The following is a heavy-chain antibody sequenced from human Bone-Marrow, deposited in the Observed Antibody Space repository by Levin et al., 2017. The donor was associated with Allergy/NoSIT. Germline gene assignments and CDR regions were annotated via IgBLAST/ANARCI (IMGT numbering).Heavy chain of an antibody. CDR1: GGTFSSYA. V-gene: IGHV1-69*06. CDR2: IIPIFGTA. CDR3: ARGLRFLEWLGLDYYYGMDV. J-gene: IGHJ6*02. D-gene: IGHD3-3*01. Sequence: KISCKASGGTFSSYAISWVRQAPGQGLEWMGGIIPIFGTANYAQKFQGRVTITADKSTSTAYMELSSLRSEDTAVYYCARGLRFLEWLGLDYYYGMDVWGQGTTVTVSS.